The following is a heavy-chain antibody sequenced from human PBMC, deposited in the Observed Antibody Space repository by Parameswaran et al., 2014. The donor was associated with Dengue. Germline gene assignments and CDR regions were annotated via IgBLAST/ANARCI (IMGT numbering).Heavy chain of an antibody. V-gene: IGHV4-30-4*01. CDR2: IYYSGST. D-gene: IGHD3-22*01. J-gene: IGHJ4*02. Sequence: WIRQPPGKGLEWIGYIYYSGSTYYNPSLKSRVTISVDTSKNQFSLKLSSVTAADTAVYYCAREAGDSSGYYRPPYFDYWGQGTLVTVSS. CDR3: AREAGDSSGYYRPPYFDY.